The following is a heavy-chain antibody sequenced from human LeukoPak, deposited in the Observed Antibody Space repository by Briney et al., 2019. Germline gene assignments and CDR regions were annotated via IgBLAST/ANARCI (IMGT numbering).Heavy chain of an antibody. CDR1: GGSISSGGYY. J-gene: IGHJ4*02. CDR3: ARVIAVAGTDYFDY. Sequence: SETLSLTCTVSGGSISSGGYYWSWIRQPPGKGLEWIGYIYHSGSTHYSPSLKSRVTISVDTSKNQLSLKLSSVTAADTAVYYCARVIAVAGTDYFDYWGQGTLVTVSS. CDR2: IYHSGST. D-gene: IGHD6-19*01. V-gene: IGHV4-30-2*01.